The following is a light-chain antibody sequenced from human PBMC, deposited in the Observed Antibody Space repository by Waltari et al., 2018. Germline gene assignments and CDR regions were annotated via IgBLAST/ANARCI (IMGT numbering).Light chain of an antibody. V-gene: IGKV3-15*01. CDR1: QSISSQ. CDR3: QRYHESPPVT. Sequence: EIVMTQSPATLSVSPGERATLSCRASQSISSQLAWYQQKPGQAPRLLIYGASTRATGIPARFSGRGSGTEFTLTISSLESEDLPVYFCQRYHESPPVTSGPGTKVDIK. CDR2: GAS. J-gene: IGKJ3*01.